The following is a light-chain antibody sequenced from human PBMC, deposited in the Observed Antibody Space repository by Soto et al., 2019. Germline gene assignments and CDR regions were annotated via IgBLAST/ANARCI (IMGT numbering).Light chain of an antibody. CDR2: EVT. CDR3: SSYTSDMTQV. Sequence: QAVLTQPASVSGSPGQSITISCTGTSSDVGGYNYVSWYQQHPGEVPKLLIYEVTTRPSGVSNRFSGSKSGNTASLTISGLQAEDEADYYCSSYTSDMTQVFGGGTKLTVL. J-gene: IGLJ2*01. CDR1: SSDVGGYNY. V-gene: IGLV2-14*01.